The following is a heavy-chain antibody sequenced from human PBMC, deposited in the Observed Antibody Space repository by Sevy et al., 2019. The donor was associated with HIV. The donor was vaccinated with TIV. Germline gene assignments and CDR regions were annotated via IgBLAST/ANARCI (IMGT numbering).Heavy chain of an antibody. D-gene: IGHD3-3*01. V-gene: IGHV3-11*06. CDR3: ARAASYDFWSGYCYYFDY. Sequence: GGSLRLSCVASGFTFSDYYMSWIRQAPGKGLEWVSYISSSSYTNYADSVKGRFTISRDNAKNSLYLQMNSLRAEDTAVYYCARAASYDFWSGYCYYFDYWGQGTLVTVSS. J-gene: IGHJ4*02. CDR2: ISSSSYT. CDR1: GFTFSDYY.